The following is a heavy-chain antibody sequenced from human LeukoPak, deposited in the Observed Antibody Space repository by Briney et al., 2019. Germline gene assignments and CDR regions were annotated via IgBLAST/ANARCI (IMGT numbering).Heavy chain of an antibody. Sequence: PGRSLRLSCAASGFTFSSYAMHWVRQAPGKGLEWVAVISYDGSNKYYADSVKGRFTISRDNSKNTLYLQMNSLRAEGTAVYYCARGSRDYYGSGSYSYYFDYWGQGTLVTVSS. J-gene: IGHJ4*02. CDR1: GFTFSSYA. V-gene: IGHV3-30*04. CDR3: ARGSRDYYGSGSYSYYFDY. D-gene: IGHD3-10*01. CDR2: ISYDGSNK.